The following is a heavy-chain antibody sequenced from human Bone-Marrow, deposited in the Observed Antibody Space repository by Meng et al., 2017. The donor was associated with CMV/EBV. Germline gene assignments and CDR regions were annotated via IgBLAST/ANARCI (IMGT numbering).Heavy chain of an antibody. J-gene: IGHJ4*02. V-gene: IGHV1-2*02. Sequence: ASVKVSCKASGYTFTDYYIHWVRQAPGQGPEWLGWINPNSGGTNYAQKFQGRVTMTRDTSISTTYMDLNSLISDDTAVYFCTRGYSDSGGKRLVYWGQGTLVTVSS. CDR2: INPNSGGT. D-gene: IGHD3-22*01. CDR3: TRGYSDSGGKRLVY. CDR1: GYTFTDYY.